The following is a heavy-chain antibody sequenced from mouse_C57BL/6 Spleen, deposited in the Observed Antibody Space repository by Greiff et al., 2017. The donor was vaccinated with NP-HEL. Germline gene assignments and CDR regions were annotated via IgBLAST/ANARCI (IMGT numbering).Heavy chain of an antibody. D-gene: IGHD2-5*01. Sequence: QVQLQQPGAELVMPGASVKLSCKASGYTFTSYWMHWVKQRPGQGLEWIGEIDPSDSYTNYNQKFKGKSTLTVDKSSSTAYMQLNSLTSEDSAVYYGARTPYSNSYYYAMDYWGQGTSVTVSS. CDR1: GYTFTSYW. CDR3: ARTPYSNSYYYAMDY. J-gene: IGHJ4*01. CDR2: IDPSDSYT. V-gene: IGHV1-69*01.